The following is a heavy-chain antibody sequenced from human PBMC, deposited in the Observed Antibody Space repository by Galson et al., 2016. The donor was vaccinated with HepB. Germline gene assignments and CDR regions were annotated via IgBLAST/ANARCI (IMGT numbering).Heavy chain of an antibody. Sequence: SMNWVRQAPGQGLEWVSYISSSTGYKYYADSVKGRFTISRDNAKNSLFLQMNSLRAEDTAVYYCARDASLNTVTNFCLDVWGQGTTVTVSS. CDR2: ISSSTGYK. CDR3: ARDASLNTVTNFCLDV. J-gene: IGHJ6*02. CDR1: S. D-gene: IGHD4-17*01. V-gene: IGHV3-21*01.